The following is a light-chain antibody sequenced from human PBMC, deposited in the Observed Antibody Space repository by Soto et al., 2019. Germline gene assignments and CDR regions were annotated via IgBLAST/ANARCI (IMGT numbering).Light chain of an antibody. J-gene: IGLJ2*01. Sequence: QSALTQPASVSGSPGQSVTISCTGTSSDIGAYNHVSWYQQRPGKAPKLMIFDVTSRPSGVSDRFSGSKSGNTASLTISGLQAEDEADYYCSSYTSGSTLIVFGGGTKVTVL. CDR2: DVT. CDR1: SSDIGAYNH. V-gene: IGLV2-14*03. CDR3: SSYTSGSTLIV.